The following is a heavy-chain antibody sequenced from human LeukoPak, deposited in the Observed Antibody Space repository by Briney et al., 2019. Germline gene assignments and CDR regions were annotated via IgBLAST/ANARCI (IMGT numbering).Heavy chain of an antibody. CDR3: ARAAAQYYDFWSAYYAGDYYYYMDV. Sequence: ASQSLFLTCTVSGGSINSGSYYWSWIRQPAGKGLEWIGRIYTSGSTKYNPSLKSRVTISVDTSKNQFSLKLSSVTAADTAVYYCARAAAQYYDFWSAYYAGDYYYYMDVWGKGTTVTASS. CDR1: GGSINSGSYY. V-gene: IGHV4-61*02. D-gene: IGHD3-3*01. CDR2: IYTSGST. J-gene: IGHJ6*03.